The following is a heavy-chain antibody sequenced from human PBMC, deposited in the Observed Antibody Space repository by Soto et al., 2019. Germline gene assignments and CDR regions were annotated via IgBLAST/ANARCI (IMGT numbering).Heavy chain of an antibody. CDR3: ARGNNYFSGTYAKIDY. V-gene: IGHV1-46*01. Sequence: PSVKVSCTASGYIFINYYMHWVRQAPGQGLEWMAKINPSGGSTNYAQKFQGRITITRDRSTSTVFMDLSGLRSQDTAVYFCARGNNYFSGTYAKIDYWGQGTLVTVSS. CDR2: INPSGGST. D-gene: IGHD3-10*01. J-gene: IGHJ4*02. CDR1: GYIFINYY.